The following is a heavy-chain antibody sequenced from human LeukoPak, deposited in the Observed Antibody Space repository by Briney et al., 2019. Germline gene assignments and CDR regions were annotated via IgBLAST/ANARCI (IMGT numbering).Heavy chain of an antibody. J-gene: IGHJ4*02. D-gene: IGHD3-22*01. V-gene: IGHV1-8*01. CDR3: ARGQYYYDSSGSFPFDY. Sequence: GASVKVSCKASGYTFTSYDINWVRQAPGQGLEWMGWMNPNSGNTGYAQKFQGRVTMTRNTSISTAYMELSSLRSEDTAVYYCARGQYYYDSSGSFPFDYWGQGTLVTVSS. CDR1: GYTFTSYD. CDR2: MNPNSGNT.